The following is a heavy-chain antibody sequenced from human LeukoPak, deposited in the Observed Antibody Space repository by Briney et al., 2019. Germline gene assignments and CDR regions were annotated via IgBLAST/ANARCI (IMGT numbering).Heavy chain of an antibody. CDR2: IIPILGIA. CDR3: ARVLSPAASGVA. Sequence: GASVKVSCKASGGTFSSYAISWVRQAPGQGLEWMGRIIPILGIANYAQKFQGRVTITADKSTSTAYMELSSLRSEDTAVYYCARVLSPAASGVAWGQGTLVTVSS. CDR1: GGTFSSYA. D-gene: IGHD2-2*01. V-gene: IGHV1-69*04. J-gene: IGHJ4*02.